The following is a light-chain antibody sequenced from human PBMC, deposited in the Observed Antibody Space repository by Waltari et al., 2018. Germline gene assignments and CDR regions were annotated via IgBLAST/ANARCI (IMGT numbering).Light chain of an antibody. Sequence: QSDLTQPASVSGSPGQSITISCTGTSSDIGGYVAWYQQHPGKAPKLMIYDVNKRPAWISNRFSGSKSGNTASPSISGRQTEDEASYYCSSYTPTTSLFGCGTKLTVL. CDR1: SSDIGGY. V-gene: IGLV2-14*03. CDR2: DVN. J-gene: IGLJ2*01. CDR3: SSYTPTTSL.